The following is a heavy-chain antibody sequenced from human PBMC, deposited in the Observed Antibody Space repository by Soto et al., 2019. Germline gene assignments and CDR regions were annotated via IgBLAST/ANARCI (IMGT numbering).Heavy chain of an antibody. CDR2: ISSSTRYI. CDR1: GFTFSDYS. V-gene: IGHV3-21*01. Sequence: EVQLVESGEGLVKPGGSLRLSCAASGFTFSDYSMNWVRQAPGKGLDWVSSISSSTRYIYYADSVKGRFTISRDNAKNSLYLQMNSLRAEDTAVYYCARDTSGWYKGEFDYWGQGTLVTVSS. J-gene: IGHJ4*02. CDR3: ARDTSGWYKGEFDY. D-gene: IGHD6-19*01.